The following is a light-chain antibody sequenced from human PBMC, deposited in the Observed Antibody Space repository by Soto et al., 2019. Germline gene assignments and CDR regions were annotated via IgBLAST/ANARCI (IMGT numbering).Light chain of an antibody. CDR1: QSVGSY. Sequence: EIVLTQSPATLSLSPGERATLSCRASQSVGSYFAWYQQKPGQAPRLLIYDASNRATGIPARFSGSGSGTDFTLTISSLEPDDFAGYCQQRGNRPVTLGQGTRVDIK. V-gene: IGKV3-11*01. CDR3: QQRGNRPVT. J-gene: IGKJ1*01. CDR2: DAS.